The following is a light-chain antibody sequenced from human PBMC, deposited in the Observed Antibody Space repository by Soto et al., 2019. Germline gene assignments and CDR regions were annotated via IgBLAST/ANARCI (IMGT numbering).Light chain of an antibody. J-gene: IGKJ4*01. CDR1: QSIDRW. Sequence: DIQMTQSPSTLSASVGDRVTITCRASQSIDRWLAWYQQRPGRAPKLLIYDVANLETGVPSRFSGSGSETEFTLTISSLQPDDFAIYYCKQYNRYPLTFGGGTKVDIK. CDR2: DVA. CDR3: KQYNRYPLT. V-gene: IGKV1-5*01.